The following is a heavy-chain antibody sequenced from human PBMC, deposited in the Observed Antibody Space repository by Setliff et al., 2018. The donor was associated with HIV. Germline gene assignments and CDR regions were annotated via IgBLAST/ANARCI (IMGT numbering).Heavy chain of an antibody. CDR1: GFSLTPRGEG. Sequence: SGPTLVNPTQTLTLTCTFSGFSLTPRGEGVAWIRQPPGKALEWLALIYWDDHKQYSPSLKNRLTITKDTSKNQVVLTMTNMDPVDTATYYCAQIRADSYGYGALGFWGQGTLVTVSS. D-gene: IGHD5-18*01. CDR3: AQIRADSYGYGALGF. CDR2: IYWDDHK. V-gene: IGHV2-5*02. J-gene: IGHJ4*02.